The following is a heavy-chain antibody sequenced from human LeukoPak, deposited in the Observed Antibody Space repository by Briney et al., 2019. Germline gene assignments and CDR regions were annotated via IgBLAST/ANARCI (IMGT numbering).Heavy chain of an antibody. Sequence: SETLSLTCTVSGGSIDTYYWSWIRQPPGKGVEWIGYIYYNGYTDYNPSLKSRVTISLHTSKNQFSLKLSSVTAADTAVYYCARDRHWTNDWVFDYWGQGTLVTVSS. CDR2: IYYNGYT. D-gene: IGHD1/OR15-1a*01. CDR3: ARDRHWTNDWVFDY. J-gene: IGHJ4*02. CDR1: GGSIDTYY. V-gene: IGHV4-59*01.